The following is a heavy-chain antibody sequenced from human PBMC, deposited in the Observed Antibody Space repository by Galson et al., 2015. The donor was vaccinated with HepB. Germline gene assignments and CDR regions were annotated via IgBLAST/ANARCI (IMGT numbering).Heavy chain of an antibody. CDR3: ARVYSSSWYHYYYYMDV. J-gene: IGHJ6*03. Sequence: QSGAEVKKPGESLKISCKGSGYSFTSYWIGWVRQMPGKGLEWMGIIYPGDSDTRYSPSFQGQVTISADKSISTAYLQWSSLKASDTAMYYCARVYSSSWYHYYYYMDVWGKGTTLTVSS. D-gene: IGHD6-13*01. V-gene: IGHV5-51*03. CDR1: GYSFTSYW. CDR2: IYPGDSDT.